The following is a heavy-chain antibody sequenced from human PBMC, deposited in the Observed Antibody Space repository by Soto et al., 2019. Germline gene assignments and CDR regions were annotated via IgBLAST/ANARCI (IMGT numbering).Heavy chain of an antibody. CDR3: ARPPPRYCISTSCYIL. CDR1: GGSISSSSYY. D-gene: IGHD2-2*02. CDR2: IYYSGST. V-gene: IGHV4-39*01. Sequence: QLQLQESGPGLVKPSETLSLTCTVSGGSISSSSYYWGGIRQPPGKGLEWIGSIYYSGSTYYNPSLKSRVPTSVDTSKNPFPLHLSSVTAADTAVYYCARPPPRYCISTSCYILWGQGTLVTVSS. J-gene: IGHJ4*02.